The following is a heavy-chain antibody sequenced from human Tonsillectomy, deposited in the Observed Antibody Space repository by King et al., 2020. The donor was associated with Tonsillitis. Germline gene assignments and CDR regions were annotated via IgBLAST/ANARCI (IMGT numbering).Heavy chain of an antibody. CDR1: GGSVSSDY. Sequence: VQLQESGPGLVKPSETLSLTCTVSGGSVSSDYWSWIRQPPGKGLEWIGYIYYSGSTIYNPSLKSRVTISVDTSKNQFSLKLSSVTAADTAVYYCARGKSGYXNTESRPDYYXSXSYMDVXGXGTTVTVSS. D-gene: IGHD5-12*01. CDR2: IYYSGST. V-gene: IGHV4-59*02. CDR3: ARGKSGYXNTESRPDYYXSXSYMDV. J-gene: IGHJ6*03.